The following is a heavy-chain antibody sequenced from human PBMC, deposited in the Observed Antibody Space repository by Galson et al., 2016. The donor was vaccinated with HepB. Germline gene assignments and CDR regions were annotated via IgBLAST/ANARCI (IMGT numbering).Heavy chain of an antibody. Sequence: SLRLSCAASGFTLSSYDMSWVRQAPGKGLEWVSGISGSGGSTYYADSVKGRFTISRDNAKNTLYLQMNSLRVEDTAVYYCTKDFIGRSGDWYFDLWGRGTLVTVSS. CDR2: ISGSGGST. V-gene: IGHV3-23*01. J-gene: IGHJ2*01. CDR1: GFTLSSYD. D-gene: IGHD3/OR15-3a*01. CDR3: TKDFIGRSGDWYFDL.